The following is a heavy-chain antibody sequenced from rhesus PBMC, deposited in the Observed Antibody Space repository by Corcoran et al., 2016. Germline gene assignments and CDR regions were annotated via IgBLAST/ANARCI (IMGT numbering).Heavy chain of an antibody. D-gene: IGHD3-16*01. CDR1: GGSLSSTY. J-gene: IGHJ5-2*02. CDR2: ISGSGGST. CDR3: AREYYYSGSYPPALDV. V-gene: IGHV4-173*01. Sequence: QLQLQESGPGMVKPSATLSLTCAVSGGSLSSTYWSWIRQPPGTGLEWLGGISGSGGSTDYNPSLKSRVTISTDTSKNQFSLKLSSVTAADTAVYYCAREYYYSGSYPPALDVWGRGVLVTVSS.